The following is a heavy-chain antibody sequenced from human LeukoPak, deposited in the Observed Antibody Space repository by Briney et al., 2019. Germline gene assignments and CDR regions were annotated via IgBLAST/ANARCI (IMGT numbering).Heavy chain of an antibody. CDR1: GFTFSSYA. CDR2: ISGSGDST. V-gene: IGHV3-23*01. CDR3: AKGYDSSGYYAGDVDY. D-gene: IGHD3-22*01. Sequence: SGGSLRLSCAASGFTFSSYAMSWVRQAPGKGLEWVSAISGSGDSTYYTDSVKGRFTISRDNSKNTLYLQVNGLRAEDTAVYYCAKGYDSSGYYAGDVDYWGQGTLVTVSS. J-gene: IGHJ4*02.